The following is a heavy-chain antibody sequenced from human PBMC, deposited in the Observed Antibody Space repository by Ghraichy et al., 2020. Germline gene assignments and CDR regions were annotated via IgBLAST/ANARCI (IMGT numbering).Heavy chain of an antibody. D-gene: IGHD6-13*01. V-gene: IGHV3-23*01. J-gene: IGHJ5*02. CDR3: AKGLMVLNWFDP. CDR2: ISGSGGST. Sequence: ESLNISCAASGFTFSSYAMSWVRQAPGKGLEWVSAISGSGGSTYYADSVKGRFTISRDNSKNTLYLQMNSLRAEDTAVYYCAKGLMVLNWFDPWGQGTLVTVSS. CDR1: GFTFSSYA.